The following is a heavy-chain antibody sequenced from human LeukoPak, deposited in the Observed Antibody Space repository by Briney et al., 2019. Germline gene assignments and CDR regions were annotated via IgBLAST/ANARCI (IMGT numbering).Heavy chain of an antibody. CDR3: AKDITADTGGFDY. J-gene: IGHJ4*02. V-gene: IGHV3-21*04. D-gene: IGHD2-2*01. CDR1: GFTFSSSA. CDR2: INNVGSHI. Sequence: GGSLRLSCAASGFTFSSSAMNWVRQAPGKGLEWVSSINNVGSHIYYADSVKGRFTISRDNAKNSLYLQMNSLRAEDTALYYCAKDITADTGGFDYWGQGTLVTVSS.